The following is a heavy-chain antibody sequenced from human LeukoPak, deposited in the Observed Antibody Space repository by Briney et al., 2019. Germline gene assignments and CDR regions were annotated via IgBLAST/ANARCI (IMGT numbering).Heavy chain of an antibody. J-gene: IGHJ4*02. Sequence: GGSLRLSCGAYGFTFSDSWMNWVRQAPGKGLEWVAAIKEDGSEEYYMGSVKGRFTISRDNAKNSLYLQMSSLRAEDTAVYYCARDRGYTSFDYWGQGTLVIVSS. D-gene: IGHD5-18*01. CDR3: ARDRGYTSFDY. CDR2: IKEDGSEE. V-gene: IGHV3-7*01. CDR1: GFTFSDSW.